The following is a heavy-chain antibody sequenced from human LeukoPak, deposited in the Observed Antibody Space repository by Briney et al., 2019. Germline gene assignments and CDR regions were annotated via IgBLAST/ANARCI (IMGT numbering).Heavy chain of an antibody. CDR3: ARAKSYYYDTSDKDAFDI. V-gene: IGHV1-46*01. J-gene: IGHJ3*02. D-gene: IGHD3-22*01. CDR2: INPRGGST. Sequence: ASVKVSCKASGYTFTGYYMHWVRQAPGQGLEWMGIINPRGGSTSYTQKFQGRVTMTRDTSTSTVYMELSSLRSEDTAVYYCARAKSYYYDTSDKDAFDIWGQGTMVTVSS. CDR1: GYTFTGYY.